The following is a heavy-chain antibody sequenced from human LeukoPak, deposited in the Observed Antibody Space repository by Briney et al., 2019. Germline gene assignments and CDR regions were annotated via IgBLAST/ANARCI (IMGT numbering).Heavy chain of an antibody. Sequence: SETLSLTCTVSGXSISSSSYYWGWIRQPPGKGLEWIGSIYYSGSTYYNPSLKSRVTISVDTSKNQFSLKLSSVTAADTAVYYCARHPYSSSYYFDYWGQGTLVTVSS. CDR3: ARHPYSSSYYFDY. CDR2: IYYSGST. D-gene: IGHD6-6*01. J-gene: IGHJ4*02. V-gene: IGHV4-39*01. CDR1: GXSISSSSYY.